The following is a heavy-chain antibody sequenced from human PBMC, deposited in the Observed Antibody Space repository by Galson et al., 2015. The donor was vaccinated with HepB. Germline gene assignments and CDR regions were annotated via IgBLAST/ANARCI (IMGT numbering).Heavy chain of an antibody. V-gene: IGHV1-18*01. D-gene: IGHD3-3*01. CDR3: ARDLDILRFLEWQSGRGDYYYYYGMDV. Sequence: SVKVSCKASGYTFTSYGISWVRQAPGQGLEWMGWISAYNGNTNYAQKLQGRVTMTTDTSTSTAYMGLRSLRSDDTAVYYCARDLDILRFLEWQSGRGDYYYYYGMDVWGQGTTVTVSS. CDR1: GYTFTSYG. J-gene: IGHJ6*02. CDR2: ISAYNGNT.